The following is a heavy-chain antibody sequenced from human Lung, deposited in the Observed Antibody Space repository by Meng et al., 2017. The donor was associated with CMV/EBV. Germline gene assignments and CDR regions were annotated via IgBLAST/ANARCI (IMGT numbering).Heavy chain of an antibody. J-gene: IGHJ1*01. CDR2: ISSSSSYI. Sequence: GESLKISCAASGFTFSSYSMNWVRQAPGKGLEWVSSISSSSSYIYYADSVKGRFTISRDNAKNSLYLQMNSLRAEDTAVYYCAPWIVSSSSGEGYWGHGTLVTVSS. CDR1: GFTFSSYS. V-gene: IGHV3-21*01. CDR3: APWIVSSSSGEGY. D-gene: IGHD6-6*01.